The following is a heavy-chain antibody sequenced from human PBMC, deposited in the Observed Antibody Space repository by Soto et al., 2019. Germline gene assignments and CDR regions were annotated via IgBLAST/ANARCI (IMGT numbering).Heavy chain of an antibody. CDR1: GYTFTSYW. V-gene: IGHV5-10-1*01. J-gene: IGHJ6*02. D-gene: IGHD3-22*01. Sequence: PGESLKISCKGSGYTFTSYWITWVRQMPGKGLEWMGRIDPSDSYVDYSPSFQGHVTLSVDKSITTAYLQWSSLKASDTAMYYCARRPDSYYYGMDFWGQGTTVT. CDR2: IDPSDSYV. CDR3: ARRPDSYYYGMDF.